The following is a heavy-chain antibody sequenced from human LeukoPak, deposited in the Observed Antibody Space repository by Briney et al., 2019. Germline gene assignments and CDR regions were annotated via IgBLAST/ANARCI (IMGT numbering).Heavy chain of an antibody. CDR1: GDSVSSNSAT. D-gene: IGHD1-26*01. CDR2: TFYRSKWYN. Sequence: SQTLSLTCALSGDSVSSNSATWNWIRQSPTRGLEWLGRTFYRSKWYNDYAVSVKSRLAINPDTSKNQFSLQLKSVTPEDTAVYYCARDEDIVGSTENAFGLWGQGTMVTVSS. CDR3: ARDEDIVGSTENAFGL. V-gene: IGHV6-1*01. J-gene: IGHJ3*01.